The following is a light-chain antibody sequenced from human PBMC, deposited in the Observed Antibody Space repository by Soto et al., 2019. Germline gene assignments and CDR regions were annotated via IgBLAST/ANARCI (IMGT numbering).Light chain of an antibody. Sequence: DIEMTRSPSTLSASLGDRVTIPCRASQSISSCFAWYQQKPGKAPKLLIYKASSLESGVPSRFSGSGSGTEFTLTISSLPPDDFETYYCQQYNSYPWTFGQGTKVDIK. J-gene: IGKJ1*01. CDR1: QSISSC. V-gene: IGKV1-5*03. CDR2: KAS. CDR3: QQYNSYPWT.